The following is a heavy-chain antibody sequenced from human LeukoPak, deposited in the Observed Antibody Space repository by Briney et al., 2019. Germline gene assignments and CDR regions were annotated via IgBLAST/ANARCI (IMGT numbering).Heavy chain of an antibody. D-gene: IGHD4-17*01. Sequence: ASVKVSCKASGYTFTSYYMHWVRQATGQGLEWMGWMNPNSGNTGYAQKFQGRVTMTRNTSISTAYMELSSLRSEDTAVYYCARGPTVTTAYYYYYMDVWGKGTTVTISS. V-gene: IGHV1-8*02. CDR1: GYTFTSYY. J-gene: IGHJ6*03. CDR3: ARGPTVTTAYYYYYMDV. CDR2: MNPNSGNT.